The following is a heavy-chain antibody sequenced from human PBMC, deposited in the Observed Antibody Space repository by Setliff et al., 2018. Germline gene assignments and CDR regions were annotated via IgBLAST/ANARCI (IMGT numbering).Heavy chain of an antibody. CDR2: ISFGSNYI. D-gene: IGHD3-9*01. V-gene: IGHV3-21*01. CDR3: AKHGAYNDFLTGYNFYYDMDV. Sequence: LRLSCAASGFTFSTHNMNWVRQAPGKGLEWVAFISFGSNYIFYADSVKGRFTISRDNAKNSLYLQMNSLRAEDTAVYYCAKHGAYNDFLTGYNFYYDMDVWGQGTTVTVSS. CDR1: GFTFSTHN. J-gene: IGHJ6*02.